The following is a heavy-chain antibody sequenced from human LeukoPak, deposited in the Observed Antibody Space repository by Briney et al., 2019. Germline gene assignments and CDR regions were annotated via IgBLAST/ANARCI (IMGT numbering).Heavy chain of an antibody. D-gene: IGHD3-22*01. Sequence: SETLSLTCAVSGASINNYFWSWIRQPPGKGLEWIWYIHTSGTSNYKASLKSRATFSVDTSNNQLSLRLNSVTAADTALYYCASLGGYYESSNSSQLETFDIWGQGTMVIVSS. CDR1: GASINNYF. V-gene: IGHV4-59*01. CDR3: ASLGGYYESSNSSQLETFDI. J-gene: IGHJ3*02. CDR2: IHTSGTS.